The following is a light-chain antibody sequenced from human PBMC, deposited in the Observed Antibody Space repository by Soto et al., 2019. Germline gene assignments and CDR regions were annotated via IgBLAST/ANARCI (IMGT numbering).Light chain of an antibody. CDR2: AAS. V-gene: IGKV3-20*01. Sequence: EIVLTQSPGTLSLSPGERATLSCRASQSVRSSYLTWYQQRPGQAPRLLIYAASSRAAGLPDRFSGSGSGTYFPLTISLLEHEDFAVYYCQQYGSLYTFGQGTKLEIK. CDR3: QQYGSLYT. J-gene: IGKJ2*01. CDR1: QSVRSSY.